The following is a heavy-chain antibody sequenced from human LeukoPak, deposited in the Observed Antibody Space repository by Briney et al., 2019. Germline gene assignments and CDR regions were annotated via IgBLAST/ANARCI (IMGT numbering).Heavy chain of an antibody. Sequence: PGGSLRLSCAASGFTLNNYWMTWVRQAPGEGLEWVANIKQDGSRKHYVDSVEGRFTLSRDNARNSLYLQMNSLRAEDTAVYYCARDLSNKILTTYYDVFDIWGQGTLVTVSS. CDR1: GFTLNNYW. CDR2: IKQDGSRK. CDR3: ARDLSNKILTTYYDVFDI. V-gene: IGHV3-7*03. D-gene: IGHD3-9*01. J-gene: IGHJ3*02.